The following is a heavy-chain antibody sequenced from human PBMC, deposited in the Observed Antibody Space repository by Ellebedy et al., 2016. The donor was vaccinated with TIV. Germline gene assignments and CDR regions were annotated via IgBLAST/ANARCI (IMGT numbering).Heavy chain of an antibody. Sequence: GESLKISXAASGFTFSSYGMHWVRQAPGKGLEWVAVISYDGSNKYYADSVKGRFTISRDNSKNTLYLQMNSLRAEDTAVYYCARGDGYNYFDYWGQGTLVTVSS. CDR2: ISYDGSNK. V-gene: IGHV3-30*03. CDR1: GFTFSSYG. CDR3: ARGDGYNYFDY. D-gene: IGHD5-24*01. J-gene: IGHJ4*02.